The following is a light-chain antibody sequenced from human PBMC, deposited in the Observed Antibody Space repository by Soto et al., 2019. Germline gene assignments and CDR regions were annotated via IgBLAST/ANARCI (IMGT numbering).Light chain of an antibody. CDR1: SSDVGGYNY. V-gene: IGLV2-14*01. CDR2: EVS. CDR3: SSYTTSYTQV. J-gene: IGLJ3*02. Sequence: QSALTQPASVSGSPGQSITISCTGTSSDVGGYNYVSWYQHHPGKVPKLMIYEVSNRPSGVSNRFSGSKSGNTASLSISGLHAEDEADYYCSSYTTSYTQVFGGGTKLTVL.